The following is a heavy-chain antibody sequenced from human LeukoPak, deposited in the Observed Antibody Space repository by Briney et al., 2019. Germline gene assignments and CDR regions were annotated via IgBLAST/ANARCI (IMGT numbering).Heavy chain of an antibody. CDR3: NSNYNWFDP. J-gene: IGHJ5*02. V-gene: IGHV4-39*07. Sequence: PSESLSLTCTVSGGSISGSSYYWGWIRQPPGKGLEWIGSIYYSGSTYYNPSLKSRVTISVDTSKNQFSLKLSSVTAADTAVYYCNSNYNWFDPWGQGTLVTVSS. D-gene: IGHD6-13*01. CDR2: IYYSGST. CDR1: GGSISGSSYY.